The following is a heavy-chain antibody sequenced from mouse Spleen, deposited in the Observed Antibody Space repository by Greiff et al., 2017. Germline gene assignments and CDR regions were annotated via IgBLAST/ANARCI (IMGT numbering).Heavy chain of an antibody. J-gene: IGHJ4*01. CDR1: GFTFSDYG. D-gene: IGHD4-1*01. Sequence: DVHLVESGGGLVKPGGSLKLSCAASGFTFSDYGMHWVRQAPEKGLEWVAYISSGSSTIYYADTVKGRFTISRDNAKNTLFLQMTSLRSEDTAMYYCARRKLGAMDYWGQGTSVTVSS. CDR2: ISSGSSTI. V-gene: IGHV5-17*01. CDR3: ARRKLGAMDY.